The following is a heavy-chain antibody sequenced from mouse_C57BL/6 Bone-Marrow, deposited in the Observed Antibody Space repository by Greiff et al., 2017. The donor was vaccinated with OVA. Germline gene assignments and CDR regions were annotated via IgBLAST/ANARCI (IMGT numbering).Heavy chain of an antibody. Sequence: VQLQQSGAELVKPGASVKMSCKASGYTFTSYWITWVKQRPGQGLEWIGDIYPGSGSTNYNEKFKSKATLTVDTSSSTAYMQLSSLTSEDSAVYYCARRDYGSSLGFAYWGQGTLVTVSA. D-gene: IGHD1-1*01. CDR3: ARRDYGSSLGFAY. J-gene: IGHJ3*01. CDR1: GYTFTSYW. V-gene: IGHV1-55*01. CDR2: IYPGSGST.